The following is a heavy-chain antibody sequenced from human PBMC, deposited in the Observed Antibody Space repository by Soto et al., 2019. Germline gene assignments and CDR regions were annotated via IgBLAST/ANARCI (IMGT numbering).Heavy chain of an antibody. V-gene: IGHV1-69*12. CDR3: ASNYNVLTGSYYYGMDV. CDR2: IIPIFGTA. CDR1: GGTFSSYA. Sequence: QVQLVQSGAEVKKPGSSVKVSCKASGGTFSSYAISWVRQAPGQGLEWMGGIIPIFGTANYAQKFQGTVTIIADESTSTAYMELSSLRSEDTAVFYCASNYNVLTGSYYYGMDVWGQGTTVTVSS. D-gene: IGHD3-9*01. J-gene: IGHJ6*02.